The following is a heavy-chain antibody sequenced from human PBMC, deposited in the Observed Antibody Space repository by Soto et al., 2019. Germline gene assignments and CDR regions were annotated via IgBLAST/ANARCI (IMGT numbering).Heavy chain of an antibody. D-gene: IGHD3-10*02. V-gene: IGHV1-2*02. J-gene: IGHJ6*02. CDR3: ARNMDYYYGRGSGNGHGV. CDR2: INPKFGDT. Sequence: QVRLVQSGAEVKEPGDSVRVSCEASGSTFTAYHIHWVRQAPGQGLEWMGWINPKFGDTGYAQDLQGRVSMTSDMSISTVYMELSRLTSDDTAIYYCARNMDYYYGRGSGNGHGVWGQGTTVTVFS. CDR1: GSTFTAYH.